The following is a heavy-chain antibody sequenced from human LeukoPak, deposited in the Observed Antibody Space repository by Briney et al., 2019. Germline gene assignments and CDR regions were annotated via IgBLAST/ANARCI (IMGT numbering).Heavy chain of an antibody. D-gene: IGHD3-22*01. CDR3: ARHLSDISGTYYFDY. V-gene: IGHV4-34*01. J-gene: IGHJ4*02. Sequence: PSETLSLTCAVYGASFSGYYWSWIRQPPGKGLEWIGEINDSGSTNYNASLKSRVTISVDTSKKQFSLNLSSVTAADTAVYYCARHLSDISGTYYFDYWGQGTLVTVSS. CDR1: GASFSGYY. CDR2: INDSGST.